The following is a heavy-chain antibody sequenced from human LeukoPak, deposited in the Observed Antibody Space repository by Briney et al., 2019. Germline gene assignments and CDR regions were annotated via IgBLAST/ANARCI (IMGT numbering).Heavy chain of an antibody. Sequence: GGSLRLSCAASGFTFSDYHMAWIRQAPGKGLEWVSYISSIGGTIYYADSVKGRFTISRDNSKNTLYLQMNSLRAEDTAVYYCARRAGDYSHPYDYWGQGILVTVSS. CDR1: GFTFSDYH. CDR2: ISSIGGTI. J-gene: IGHJ4*02. CDR3: ARRAGDYSHPYDY. D-gene: IGHD3-22*01. V-gene: IGHV3-11*01.